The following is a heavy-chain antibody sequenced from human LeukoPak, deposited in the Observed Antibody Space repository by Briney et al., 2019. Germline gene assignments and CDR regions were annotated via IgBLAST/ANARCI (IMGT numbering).Heavy chain of an antibody. Sequence: SETLSLTCTVSGGSIGGYYWSWIRQPPGKGLEWIGNIYYSGNTYYNPSLKSRVTISVDTSKNQFSLKLSSVTAADTAVYYCARVRLYGDYYFDYWGQGTLVTVSS. J-gene: IGHJ4*02. CDR3: ARVRLYGDYYFDY. CDR2: IYYSGNT. V-gene: IGHV4-59*12. D-gene: IGHD4-17*01. CDR1: GGSIGGYY.